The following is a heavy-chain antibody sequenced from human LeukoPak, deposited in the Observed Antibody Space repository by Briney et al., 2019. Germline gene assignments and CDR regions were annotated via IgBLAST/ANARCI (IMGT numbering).Heavy chain of an antibody. CDR2: ISYDGSNK. D-gene: IGHD6-19*01. CDR3: ARDEGQWLGPWGGYYFDY. CDR1: GLTFSSYA. J-gene: IGHJ4*02. V-gene: IGHV3-30-3*01. Sequence: LPGGSLRLSCAASGLTFSSYAMHWVRQAPGKGLEWVAVISYDGSNKYYADSVKGRFTISRDNSKNTLYLQMNSLRAEDTAVYYCARDEGQWLGPWGGYYFDYWGQGTLVTVSS.